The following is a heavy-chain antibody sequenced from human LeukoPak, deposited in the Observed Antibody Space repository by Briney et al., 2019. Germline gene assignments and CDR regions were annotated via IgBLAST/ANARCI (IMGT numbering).Heavy chain of an antibody. CDR1: GFTFSSYW. CDR3: AKDIYYDSSGYRGYFDY. J-gene: IGHJ4*02. V-gene: IGHV3-74*01. Sequence: PGGSLSLSCAASGFTFSSYWMHWVRQAPGKGLVWVSRIDNDGITTSYADSVRGRFTVSRDNSKNTLYLQMNSLRAEDTAVYYCAKDIYYDSSGYRGYFDYWGQGTLVTVSS. CDR2: IDNDGITT. D-gene: IGHD3-22*01.